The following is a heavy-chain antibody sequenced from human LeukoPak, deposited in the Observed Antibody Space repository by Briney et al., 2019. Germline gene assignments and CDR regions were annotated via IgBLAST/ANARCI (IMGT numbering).Heavy chain of an antibody. CDR1: GVSISSSTYY. J-gene: IGHJ4*02. D-gene: IGHD1/OR15-1a*01. Sequence: SETLSLTCTVSGVSISSSTYYWGWIRQPPGKGLVWIGSTYYRGGTSYSGNTYYNPSLRSRGTISVDTSKNQSSLKLRSVTAADTAVYYCARHISGNKDYWGQGTLVIVSS. CDR3: ARHISGNKDY. V-gene: IGHV4-39*01. CDR2: TYYRGGTSYSGNT.